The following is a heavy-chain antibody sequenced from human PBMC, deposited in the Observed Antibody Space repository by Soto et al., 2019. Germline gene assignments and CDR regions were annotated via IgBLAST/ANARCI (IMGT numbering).Heavy chain of an antibody. J-gene: IGHJ6*02. CDR1: GFTFSSYA. Sequence: EVQLLESGGGLVQPGGSLRLSCAASGFTFSSYAMSWVRQAPGKGLEWVSAISGSGGSTYYADSVKGRFTISRDNSKNTLYLQMNSLRAEDTAVYYCAKDLAGIAALAGLQYYYYYYGMDVWGQGTTVTVSS. CDR3: AKDLAGIAALAGLQYYYYYYGMDV. CDR2: ISGSGGST. D-gene: IGHD6-13*01. V-gene: IGHV3-23*01.